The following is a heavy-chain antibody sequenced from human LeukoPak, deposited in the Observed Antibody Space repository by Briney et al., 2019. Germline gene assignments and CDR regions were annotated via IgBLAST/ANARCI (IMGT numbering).Heavy chain of an antibody. CDR1: GGSISSGGYY. Sequence: SETLSLTCTVSGGSISSGGYYWSWIRQHPGKGLEWIGHIYYSGSTYYNPSLKSRVTISVDTSKNQFSLKLSSVTAADTAVYYCARQEREYDFWSGYYLGYFDYWGQGTLVTVSS. V-gene: IGHV4-31*03. D-gene: IGHD3-3*01. CDR2: IYYSGST. CDR3: ARQEREYDFWSGYYLGYFDY. J-gene: IGHJ4*02.